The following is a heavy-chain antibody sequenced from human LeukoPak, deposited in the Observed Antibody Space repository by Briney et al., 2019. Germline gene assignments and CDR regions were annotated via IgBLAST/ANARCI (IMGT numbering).Heavy chain of an antibody. CDR3: ARQGAFNY. CDR1: GGSISSSSYY. D-gene: IGHD3-16*01. Sequence: SETLSLTCTVSGGSISSSSYYWGWIRQPPGKGLEWIGGIYYSGSTYYNPPLKSRVTISVDTSKNQFSLKLSSVAAADTAVYHCARQGAFNYWGQGTLVTVSS. CDR2: IYYSGST. V-gene: IGHV4-39*01. J-gene: IGHJ4*02.